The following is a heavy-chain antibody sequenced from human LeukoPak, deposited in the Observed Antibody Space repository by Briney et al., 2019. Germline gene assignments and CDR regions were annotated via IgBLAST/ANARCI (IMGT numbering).Heavy chain of an antibody. J-gene: IGHJ4*02. V-gene: IGHV3-30-3*01. CDR2: ISYDGSNK. Sequence: GGSLRLSCAASGFTFRSYAMPWVRQAPGKGLEWVAVISYDGSNKYYADSVKGRFTISRDNSKNTLYLQMNSLRAEDTAVYYCVELDYYDSSGYWGQGTLVTVSS. D-gene: IGHD3-22*01. CDR3: VELDYYDSSGY. CDR1: GFTFRSYA.